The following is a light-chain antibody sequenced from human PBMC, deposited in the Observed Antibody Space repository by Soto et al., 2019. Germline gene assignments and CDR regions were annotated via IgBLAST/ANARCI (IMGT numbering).Light chain of an antibody. Sequence: EIVLTQSPGTLSLSPGERATLSCRASQSISNTFIAWYQQKPGQAPRLLIHGVSNRATGIPDRFSGSGSGTVFTLIISRLEPEDFAVYYCQQYGGSPETFGQGTKVEIK. CDR1: QSISNTF. CDR2: GVS. CDR3: QQYGGSPET. J-gene: IGKJ1*01. V-gene: IGKV3-20*01.